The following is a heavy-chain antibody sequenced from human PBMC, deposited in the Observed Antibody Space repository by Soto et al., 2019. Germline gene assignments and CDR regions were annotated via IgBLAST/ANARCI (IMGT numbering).Heavy chain of an antibody. CDR2: IYYSGST. D-gene: IGHD7-27*01. V-gene: IGHV4-31*03. CDR3: ARVGANWGFLADAFDI. Sequence: SETLSLTCTVSGGSISSGGYYWSWIRQHPGKGLEWIGYIYYSGSTYYNPSLKSRVTISVDTSKNQFSLKLSSVTAADTAVYYCARVGANWGFLADAFDIWGQGTMVTVSS. CDR1: GGSISSGGYY. J-gene: IGHJ3*02.